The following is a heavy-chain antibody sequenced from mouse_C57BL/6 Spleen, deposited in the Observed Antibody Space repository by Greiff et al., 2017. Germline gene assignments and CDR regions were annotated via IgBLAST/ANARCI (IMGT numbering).Heavy chain of an antibody. CDR3: ASFYYYGSSYALDY. CDR2: IYPGSGST. J-gene: IGHJ4*01. V-gene: IGHV1-55*01. D-gene: IGHD1-1*01. CDR1: GYTFTSYW. Sequence: QVQLQQPGAELVKPGASVKMSCKASGYTFTSYWITWVKQRPGQGLEWIGDIYPGSGSTYYNEKFKSKATLTVDTSSSPAYMQLSSLTAEDSAVYYCASFYYYGSSYALDYWGQGTSVTVSS.